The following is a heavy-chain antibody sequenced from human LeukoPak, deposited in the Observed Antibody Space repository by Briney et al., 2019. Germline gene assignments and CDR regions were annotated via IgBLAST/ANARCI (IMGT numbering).Heavy chain of an antibody. J-gene: IGHJ4*02. CDR3: ARDPGVSMVRGVILNYYFDY. Sequence: ASVKVSCKASGYTFTSYYMHWVRQAPGQGLERMGIINPSGGSTSYAQKFQGRVTMTRDTSTSTVYMELSSLRSEDTAVYYCARDPGVSMVRGVILNYYFDYWGQGTLVTVSS. D-gene: IGHD3-10*01. CDR2: INPSGGST. CDR1: GYTFTSYY. V-gene: IGHV1-46*01.